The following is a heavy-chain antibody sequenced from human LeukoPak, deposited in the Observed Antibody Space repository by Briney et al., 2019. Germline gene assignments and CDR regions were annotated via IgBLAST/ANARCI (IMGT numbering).Heavy chain of an antibody. CDR3: ARDYYYDSSGYSNY. CDR1: GFTFSPYA. D-gene: IGHD3-22*01. CDR2: ISSSGSTI. Sequence: GGSLRLSCAASGFTFSPYAMSWIRQAPGKGLEWVSYISSSGSTIYYADSVKGRFTISRDNAKNSLYLQMNSLRAEDTAVYYCARDYYYDSSGYSNYWGQGTLVTVSS. J-gene: IGHJ4*02. V-gene: IGHV3-11*01.